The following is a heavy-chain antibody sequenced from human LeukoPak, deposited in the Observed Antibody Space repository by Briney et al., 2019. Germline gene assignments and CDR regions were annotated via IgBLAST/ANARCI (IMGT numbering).Heavy chain of an antibody. D-gene: IGHD6-25*01. Sequence: GGSLRLSCAASGFTFSSYDMHWVRQATGKGLEWVSAIGTAGDTYYPGSVKGRFTISRENAKNSLYLQMNSLRAGDTAVYYCARVSPKRRYYGTDAWGQGTTVTVSS. J-gene: IGHJ6*02. CDR3: ARVSPKRRYYGTDA. CDR2: IGTAGDT. CDR1: GFTFSSYD. V-gene: IGHV3-13*01.